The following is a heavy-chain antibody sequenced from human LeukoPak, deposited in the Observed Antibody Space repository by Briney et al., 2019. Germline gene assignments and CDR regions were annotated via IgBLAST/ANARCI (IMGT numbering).Heavy chain of an antibody. Sequence: ASVKVSCKXSGYTLTELSMHWVRQAPRKGLEWMGGFDPEDGETIYSQKFQGRVTMTEDTSTDTAYMELSSLRSEDTAVYYCATGYLGYYYDSSGLTWGQGTLVTVSS. CDR1: GYTLTELS. CDR3: ATGYLGYYYDSSGLT. V-gene: IGHV1-24*01. J-gene: IGHJ5*02. CDR2: FDPEDGET. D-gene: IGHD3-22*01.